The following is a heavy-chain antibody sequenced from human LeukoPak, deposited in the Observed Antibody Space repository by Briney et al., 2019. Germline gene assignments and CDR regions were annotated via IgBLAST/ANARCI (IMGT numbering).Heavy chain of an antibody. CDR3: ARDRGAHFDY. J-gene: IGHJ4*02. CDR1: GGTFSSYA. V-gene: IGHV1-69*05. CDR2: IIPIFGTA. D-gene: IGHD3-10*01. Sequence: SVKLSCKASGGTFSSYAISWGRQAPGQGLEWMGRIIPIFGTANYAQKFQGRVTITTDESTSTAYMELSSLRSEDTAVYYCARDRGAHFDYWGQGTLVTVSS.